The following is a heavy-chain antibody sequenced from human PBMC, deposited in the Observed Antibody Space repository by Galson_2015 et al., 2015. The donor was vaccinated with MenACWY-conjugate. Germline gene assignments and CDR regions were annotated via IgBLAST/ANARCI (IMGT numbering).Heavy chain of an antibody. CDR1: GFIFNNYA. CDR2: ISSDGSKK. CDR3: ARTVIPHDIDCFDY. D-gene: IGHD5-12*01. Sequence: SLRLSCAASGFIFNNYALHWVRQAPGKGLEWVAVISSDGSKKYYADSVKGRFTISRDNSRNTLYVQMNSLRAEDTALYYCARTVIPHDIDCFDYWGQGTLVTVSP. V-gene: IGHV3-30*04. J-gene: IGHJ4*02.